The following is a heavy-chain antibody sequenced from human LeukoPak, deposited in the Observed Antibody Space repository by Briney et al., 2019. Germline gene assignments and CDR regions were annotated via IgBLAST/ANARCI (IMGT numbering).Heavy chain of an antibody. CDR2: ISGSAAST. V-gene: IGHV3-23*01. J-gene: IGHJ3*02. Sequence: PGGSLRLSCAASGITFSTYAMNWVRQAPGKGLEWVSVISGSAASTSYADSVKGRFTISTDNAKKTIYLQMDSLRVEDTAIYYCAKALTRWAFDIWGQGTMVTVSS. D-gene: IGHD3-16*01. CDR1: GITFSTYA. CDR3: AKALTRWAFDI.